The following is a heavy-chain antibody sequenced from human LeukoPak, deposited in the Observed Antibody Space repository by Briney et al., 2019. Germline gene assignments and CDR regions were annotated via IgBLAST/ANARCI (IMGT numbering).Heavy chain of an antibody. CDR2: IYTRGST. J-gene: IGHJ4*02. Sequence: PSETLSLTWTVSGGSISSGDYYWNWIRQPAGKGLEWIGRIYTRGSTNYNPSLKSRVTISVDTSKNQFSLRLSSVTAADTAVYYCARDSGAVEDTGVGFDYWGQGTLVTVSS. CDR3: ARDSGAVEDTGVGFDY. D-gene: IGHD2-8*02. V-gene: IGHV4-61*02. CDR1: GGSISSGDYY.